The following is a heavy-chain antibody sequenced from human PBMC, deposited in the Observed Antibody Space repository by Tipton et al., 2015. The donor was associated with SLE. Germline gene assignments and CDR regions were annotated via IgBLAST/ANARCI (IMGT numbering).Heavy chain of an antibody. Sequence: SLRLSCAASGFTFSSYRMNWVRQAPGKGLEWVSYISSSSSTIYYADSVKGRFTISRDNAKNSLYLQMNSLRAEDTAVYYCAGSSSSLNYYYGMDVWGQGTTVTVSS. CDR3: AGSSSSLNYYYGMDV. CDR1: GFTFSSYR. D-gene: IGHD6-6*01. J-gene: IGHJ6*02. V-gene: IGHV3-48*01. CDR2: ISSSSSTI.